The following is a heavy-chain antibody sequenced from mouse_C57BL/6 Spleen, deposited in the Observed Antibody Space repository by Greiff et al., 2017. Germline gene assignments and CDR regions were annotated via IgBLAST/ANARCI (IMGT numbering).Heavy chain of an antibody. D-gene: IGHD1-1*02. Sequence: EVQLQQPGPELVKPGASVKISCKASGYSFTDYNMHWVKQSNGKSLEWIGVINPNYGTTSYNQKFKGKATLTVDKSSSTAYMQLNSLTSEDSAVYYCASQGSYGHFGYWGQGTTLTVSS. V-gene: IGHV1-39*01. CDR1: GYSFTDYN. J-gene: IGHJ2*01. CDR3: ASQGSYGHFGY. CDR2: INPNYGTT.